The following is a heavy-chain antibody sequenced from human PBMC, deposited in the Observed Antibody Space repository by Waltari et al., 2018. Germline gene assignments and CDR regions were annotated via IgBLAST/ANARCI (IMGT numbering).Heavy chain of an antibody. CDR2: IKQDGSEK. D-gene: IGHD2-21*01. Sequence: VQLQQWGAGLLKPSETLSLTCAVYGGSFSGYYWSWVRQAPGKGLEWVANIKQDGSEKYYVDSVKGRFTISRDNAKNSLYLQMNSLRAEDTAVYYCARVTYCGGDCYKYYYYYGMDVWGQGTTVTVSS. V-gene: IGHV3-7*04. CDR1: GGSFSGYY. J-gene: IGHJ6*02. CDR3: ARVTYCGGDCYKYYYYYGMDV.